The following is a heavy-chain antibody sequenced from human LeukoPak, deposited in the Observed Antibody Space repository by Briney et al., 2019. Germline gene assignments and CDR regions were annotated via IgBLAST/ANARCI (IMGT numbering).Heavy chain of an antibody. CDR1: GFTFSSYS. CDR3: AREHDYGDSADY. J-gene: IGHJ4*02. D-gene: IGHD4-17*01. Sequence: GGSLRLSCAASGFTFSSYSMNWGRQAPGKGLEWVSSISSSSSYIYYADSVKGRFTISRDNAKNSLYLQMNSLRAEDTAVYYCAREHDYGDSADYWGQGTLVTVSS. CDR2: ISSSSSYI. V-gene: IGHV3-21*01.